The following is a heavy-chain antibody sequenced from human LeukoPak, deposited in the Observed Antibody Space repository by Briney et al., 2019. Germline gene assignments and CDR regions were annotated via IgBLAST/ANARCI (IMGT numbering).Heavy chain of an antibody. CDR3: ARHGDYPDY. CDR2: INHSGST. J-gene: IGHJ4*02. V-gene: IGHV4-34*01. Sequence: SETLSLTCAVYGGSFSGYYWSWIRQPPGKGLEWIGEINHSGSTNYNPSLKSRVTISVDTSKNQFSLKLSSVTAADTAVYYRARHGDYPDYWGQGTLVTVSS. D-gene: IGHD4-17*01. CDR1: GGSFSGYY.